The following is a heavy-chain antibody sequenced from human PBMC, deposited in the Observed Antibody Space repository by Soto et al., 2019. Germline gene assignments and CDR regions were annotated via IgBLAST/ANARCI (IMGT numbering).Heavy chain of an antibody. CDR2: IYYSGNT. J-gene: IGHJ3*02. Sequence: QVQLQESGPGLVKPSETLSLTCTVSGGSISSSYWSWIRQPQGTGLELIGYIYYSGNTNYNPSLKSRVKISVDTSKGWFFLKLSSVTAAGTAVYYCASLYPYYDSLTGSQLYAFDIWRQGTRVTVS. V-gene: IGHV4-59*01. CDR3: ASLYPYYDSLTGSQLYAFDI. CDR1: GGSISSSY. D-gene: IGHD3-9*01.